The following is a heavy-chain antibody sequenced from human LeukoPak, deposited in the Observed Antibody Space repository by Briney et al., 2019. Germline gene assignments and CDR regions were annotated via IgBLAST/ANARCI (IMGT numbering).Heavy chain of an antibody. V-gene: IGHV1-2*06. CDR1: GYTFTGYY. CDR3: ARGNYDSSGYYGVIDY. D-gene: IGHD3-22*01. J-gene: IGHJ4*02. CDR2: INPNSGGT. Sequence: ASVKVSCKASGYTFTGYYMHWVRQAPGQGLEWMGRINPNSGGTNYAQKFQGRVTMTRDTSISTAYMELSSLRSEDTAVYYCARGNYDSSGYYGVIDYWGQGTLVTVSS.